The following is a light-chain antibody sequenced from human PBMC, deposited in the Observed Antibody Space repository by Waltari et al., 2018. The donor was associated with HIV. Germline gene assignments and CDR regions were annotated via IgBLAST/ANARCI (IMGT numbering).Light chain of an antibody. CDR1: SGHSSYA. CDR2: LNSDGSH. V-gene: IGLV4-69*01. Sequence: QLVLTQSPSASASLGASVKLTCTLSSGHSSYAIAWHQQQPEKGPRYLMKLNSDGSHSKGDGIPDRFSGSSSGAECYLTISSLQSEDEADYYCQTWSVFGGGTKLTVL. CDR3: QTWSV. J-gene: IGLJ3*02.